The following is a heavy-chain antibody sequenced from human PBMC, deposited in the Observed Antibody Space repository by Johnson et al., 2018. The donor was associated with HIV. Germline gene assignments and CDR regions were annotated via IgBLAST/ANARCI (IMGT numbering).Heavy chain of an antibody. J-gene: IGHJ3*01. D-gene: IGHD6-19*01. CDR3: AKVGGGYSGPSV. Sequence: VQVVESGGGLVQPGGSLGLSCAASGFTFSSYAMSWVRQAPGKGLEWVSAISGSGGSTYYADSVKGRFTISRDNSKNTLYLQMNSLRAEDTAVYYCAKVGGGYSGPSVWGQGTMVTVSS. CDR1: GFTFSSYA. CDR2: ISGSGGST. V-gene: IGHV3-23*04.